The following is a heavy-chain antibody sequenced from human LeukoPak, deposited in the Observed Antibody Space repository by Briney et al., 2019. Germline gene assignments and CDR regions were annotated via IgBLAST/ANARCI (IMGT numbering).Heavy chain of an antibody. CDR3: ARRPVAVAGTVFGY. CDR2: INHSGST. V-gene: IGHV4-34*01. CDR1: GGSFSGYY. D-gene: IGHD6-19*01. Sequence: SETLSLTCAVYGGSFSGYYWSWIRQPPGKGLEWIGEINHSGSTNYNPSLKSRVTISVDTSKNQFSLKLSSVTAADAAVYYCARRPVAVAGTVFGYWGQGTLVTVSS. J-gene: IGHJ4*02.